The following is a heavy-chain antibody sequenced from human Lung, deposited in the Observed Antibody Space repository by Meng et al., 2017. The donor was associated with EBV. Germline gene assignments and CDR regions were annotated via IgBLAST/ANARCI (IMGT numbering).Heavy chain of an antibody. J-gene: IGHJ4*02. CDR1: GFNFNKYA. Sequence: GQLVQSGGGLHKPGGSLRLTCTASGFNFNKYAMNWVRQAPGKGLEWVSSITGTSSHTYYADSVRGRFTISRDNAENSLSLQMNNLRADDTAVYYCARDSSLVIARGADYWGQGTLVTVSS. D-gene: IGHD2-21*01. CDR3: ARDSSLVIARGADY. CDR2: ITGTSSHT. V-gene: IGHV3-21*02.